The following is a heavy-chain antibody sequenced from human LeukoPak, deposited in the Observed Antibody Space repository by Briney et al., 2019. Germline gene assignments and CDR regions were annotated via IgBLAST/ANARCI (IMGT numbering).Heavy chain of an antibody. J-gene: IGHJ4*02. D-gene: IGHD2-2*01. CDR2: ISSNGGST. V-gene: IGHV3-64*02. CDR1: GFTAGFTFSTSY. Sequence: PGGSLRLSCETSGFTAGFTFSTSYMTWVRQAPGKGLEYVSAISSNGGSTYYADSVNGRFTVSRDNSKSTLYLQMGSLRAEDMAVYYCARFYCSRTNCYFDYWGQGTLVTVSS. CDR3: ARFYCSRTNCYFDY.